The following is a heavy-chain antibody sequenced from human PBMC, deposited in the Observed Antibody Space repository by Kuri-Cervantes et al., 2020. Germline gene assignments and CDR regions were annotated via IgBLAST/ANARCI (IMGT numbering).Heavy chain of an antibody. CDR2: VYYTGST. CDR1: GGSVRSNNYY. V-gene: IGHV4-39*07. CDR3: ARIIPPRATRIKFYYYGMDV. Sequence: GSLRLSCTVSGGSVRSNNYYWDWIRQPPGKGLEWIASVYYTGSTYYSPSLRSRVTTSVDTSKNQFSLRFTSVTAADTAVYYCARIIPPRATRIKFYYYGMDVWGQGTTVTVSS. J-gene: IGHJ6*02. D-gene: IGHD3-3*01.